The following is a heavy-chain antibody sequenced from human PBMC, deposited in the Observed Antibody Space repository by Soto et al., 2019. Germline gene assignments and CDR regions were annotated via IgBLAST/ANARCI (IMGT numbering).Heavy chain of an antibody. CDR1: GFTFSSYG. J-gene: IGHJ4*02. Sequence: GGSLRLSCAASGFTFSSYGMHWVRQAPGKGLEWVAVIWYDGSNKYYADSVKGRFTISRDNSKNTLYLQMNSLRAEDTAVYYCARDDTLPTPYSSSWYDVGTDWGQGTLVTVSS. CDR3: ARDDTLPTPYSSSWYDVGTD. V-gene: IGHV3-33*01. CDR2: IWYDGSNK. D-gene: IGHD6-13*01.